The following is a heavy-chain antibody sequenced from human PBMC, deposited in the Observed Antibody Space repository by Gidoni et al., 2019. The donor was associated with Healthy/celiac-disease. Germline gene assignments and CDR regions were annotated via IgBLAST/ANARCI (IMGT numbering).Heavy chain of an antibody. Sequence: QVQLVQSGAEVKKPGASVKVSCKASGYTFTGYYMHWVRQAPGQGLEWMGWINPNSGGTNYAQKFQGRVTMTRDTSISTAYMELSRLRSDDTAVYYCASFDYVWGSYRYPPVGYYGMDVWGQGTTVTVSS. CDR3: ASFDYVWGSYRYPPVGYYGMDV. CDR1: GYTFTGYY. D-gene: IGHD3-16*02. CDR2: INPNSGGT. J-gene: IGHJ6*02. V-gene: IGHV1-2*02.